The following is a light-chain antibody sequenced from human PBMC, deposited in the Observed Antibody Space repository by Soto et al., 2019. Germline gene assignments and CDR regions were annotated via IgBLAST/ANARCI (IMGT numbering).Light chain of an antibody. V-gene: IGLV2-14*01. CDR1: SSDVGAYNY. CDR3: SSLTTSFTYV. Sequence: SVLTQPASVSGSPGQSVAISCTGTSSDVGAYNYVSWYQQHPGKAPKLLLSEVSNRPSGVSDRFSGSKSGNTASLTISGLQAEDEADYYCSSLTTSFTYVFGTGTKGTVL. CDR2: EVS. J-gene: IGLJ1*01.